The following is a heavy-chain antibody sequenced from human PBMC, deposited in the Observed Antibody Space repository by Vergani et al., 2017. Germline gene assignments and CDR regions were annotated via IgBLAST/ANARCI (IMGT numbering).Heavy chain of an antibody. CDR3: ARQNILGYYYYGMDV. CDR2: IYTSGST. Sequence: QVQLQESGPGLVKPSQTLSLTCTVPGGSISSGSYYWSWIRPPAGKGLEWIGRIYTSGSTHYNPSLKSRVTISVDTPKNQFSLKLSSVTAADTAVYYCARQNILGYYYYGMDVWGQGTTVTVSS. V-gene: IGHV4-61*02. J-gene: IGHJ6*02. D-gene: IGHD3-9*01. CDR1: GGSISSGSYY.